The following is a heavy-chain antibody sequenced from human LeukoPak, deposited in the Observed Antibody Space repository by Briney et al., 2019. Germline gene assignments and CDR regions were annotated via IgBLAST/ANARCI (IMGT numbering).Heavy chain of an antibody. D-gene: IGHD6-13*01. CDR2: IIPIFGTA. CDR3: ARDQDRYRTSAYFQH. V-gene: IGHV1-69*05. J-gene: IGHJ1*01. Sequence: SVKVYCKTSEGTFSSYAISWVRQAPGQGLEWMGGIIPIFGTANYAQKFQGRVTITTDESTSTAYMELSSLRSEDTAVYYRARDQDRYRTSAYFQHWGQGTLVTVSS. CDR1: EGTFSSYA.